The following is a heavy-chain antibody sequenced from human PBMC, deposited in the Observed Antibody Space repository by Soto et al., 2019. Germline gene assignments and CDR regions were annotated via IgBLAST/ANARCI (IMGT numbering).Heavy chain of an antibody. V-gene: IGHV4-59*01. CDR2: IYYSGST. Sequence: PSETLSLTCTVSGGSISSYYWSWIRQPPGKGLEWIGYIYYSGSTNYNPSLKSRVTISVDTSKNQFSLKLSSVTAADTAVYYCARLLAEAYCSSTSCHGAYWGQGTLVTFSS. CDR1: GGSISSYY. D-gene: IGHD2-2*01. CDR3: ARLLAEAYCSSTSCHGAY. J-gene: IGHJ4*02.